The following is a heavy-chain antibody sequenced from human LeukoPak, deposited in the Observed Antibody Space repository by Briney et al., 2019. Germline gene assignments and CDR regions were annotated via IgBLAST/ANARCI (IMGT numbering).Heavy chain of an antibody. J-gene: IGHJ3*02. V-gene: IGHV3-23*01. CDR2: ISGSGGST. CDR1: GFTFSSYA. Sequence: PGRSLRLSCAASGFTFSSYAMSWVRQAPGKGLEWVSAISGSGGSTYYADSVKGRFTISRDNSKNTLYLQMNSLRAEDTAVYYCAKDPQSYYRGAAFDIWGQGTMVTVSS. D-gene: IGHD1-26*01. CDR3: AKDPQSYYRGAAFDI.